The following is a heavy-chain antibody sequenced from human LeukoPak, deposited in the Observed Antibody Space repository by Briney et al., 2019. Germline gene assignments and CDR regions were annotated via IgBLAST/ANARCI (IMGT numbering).Heavy chain of an antibody. CDR2: INPRDHSS. V-gene: IGHV1-46*01. D-gene: IGHD3-9*01. CDR3: ARGYDTLTGSLDY. Sequence: ASVKVSCKASGYTLTNNYMHWVRQAPGQGLEWMGVINPRDHSSTYAQSFQGRVTLTSDTSTNTAYMELSSLKSEDTAVYYCARGYDTLTGSLDYWGRGTLVTVTS. CDR1: GYTLTNNY. J-gene: IGHJ4*02.